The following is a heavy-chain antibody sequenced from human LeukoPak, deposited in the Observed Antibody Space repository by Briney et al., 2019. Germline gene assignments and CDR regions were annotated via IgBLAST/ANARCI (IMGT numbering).Heavy chain of an antibody. D-gene: IGHD6-13*01. Sequence: GESLKISCKGSGYSFNSYWIGWVRQMPGKGLEWMGITYPGDSDTRYSPSFQGQVTISADKSISTAYLQWSSLKASDTAMYYCARTGSSWHNYFDYWGQGTLVTVSS. CDR2: TYPGDSDT. CDR3: ARTGSSWHNYFDY. CDR1: GYSFNSYW. J-gene: IGHJ4*02. V-gene: IGHV5-51*01.